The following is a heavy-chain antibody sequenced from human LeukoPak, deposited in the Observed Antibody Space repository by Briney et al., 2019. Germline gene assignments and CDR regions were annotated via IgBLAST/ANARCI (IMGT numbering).Heavy chain of an antibody. J-gene: IGHJ4*02. CDR3: ARAGYGDPHFDF. V-gene: IGHV3-33*01. D-gene: IGHD4-17*01. CDR1: GFTFSNYG. Sequence: GGSLRLSCAASGFTFSNYGMHWVRQAPGKGLEWVAAIWYDGSNKYYGDSVKGRFTISGDNSKNTLYLQMNSLRAEDTAAYYCARAGYGDPHFDFWGQGTLVTVSP. CDR2: IWYDGSNK.